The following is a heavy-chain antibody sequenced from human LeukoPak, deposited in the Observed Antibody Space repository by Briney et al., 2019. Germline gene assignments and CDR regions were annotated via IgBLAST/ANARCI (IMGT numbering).Heavy chain of an antibody. V-gene: IGHV3-53*05. J-gene: IGHJ4*02. Sequence: GGSLRLSCAASGFTVSSNYMSWVRQAPGKGLEWVSVIYSGGSTYYADSVKGRFTISRDNTKNTLYLQMNSLRAEDTAFYYCAKDHSSGYIGGYFDYWGQGTLVTVSS. CDR3: AKDHSSGYIGGYFDY. D-gene: IGHD3-22*01. CDR1: GFTVSSNY. CDR2: IYSGGST.